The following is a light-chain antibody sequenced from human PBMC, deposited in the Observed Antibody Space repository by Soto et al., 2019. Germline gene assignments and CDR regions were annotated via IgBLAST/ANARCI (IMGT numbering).Light chain of an antibody. V-gene: IGKV1-39*01. CDR1: QRISSY. J-gene: IGKJ2*01. CDR3: QQSYSTPYT. Sequence: DIQMTQSPSFLSASVGDRVTITCRASQRISSYLNWYQQKPGKAPELLIFAQSSLHSGFPSRFSGSGSGTDFTLTISSLQPEDFATYYCQQSYSTPYTFGQGTRLEIK. CDR2: AQS.